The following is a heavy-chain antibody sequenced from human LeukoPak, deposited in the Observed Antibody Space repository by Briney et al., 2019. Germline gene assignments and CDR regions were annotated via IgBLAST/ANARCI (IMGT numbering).Heavy chain of an antibody. D-gene: IGHD2-2*01. CDR1: GFTFSSYG. J-gene: IGHJ4*02. V-gene: IGHV3-30*03. Sequence: GGSLRLSCAASGFTFSSYGMHWVRQAPGKGLEWVAVISYDGSNKYYADSVKGRITISRDNGKNTLYLQMNSLRAEDTAVYYCARVSIVTPGQGIDYWGQGTLVTVSS. CDR2: ISYDGSNK. CDR3: ARVSIVTPGQGIDY.